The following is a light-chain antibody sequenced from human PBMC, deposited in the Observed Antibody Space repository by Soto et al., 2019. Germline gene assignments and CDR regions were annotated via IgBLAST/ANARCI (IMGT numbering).Light chain of an antibody. V-gene: IGKV3-20*01. J-gene: IGKJ1*01. Sequence: ENVLAQSPGTLSLSPGERATLSCRASQSVSRDYLAWYQQKPGQAPCLLIYDAFNRAAGTPDRFSGSGSGTDFTLTINRVEPEDFAVYYCQQYGSSPRTFGQGTKVEV. CDR1: QSVSRDY. CDR2: DAF. CDR3: QQYGSSPRT.